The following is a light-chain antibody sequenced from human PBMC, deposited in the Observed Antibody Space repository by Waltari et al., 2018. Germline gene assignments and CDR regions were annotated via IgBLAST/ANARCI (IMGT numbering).Light chain of an antibody. Sequence: DIQMTQPPSSVSASVGDRVTIPCRASQDVSRWLAWYQQKPGKAPQLLIYAASILESGVPSRFSGSGSGTDFTLTISSLQPEDSATYYCQQGNSFMLTFGGGTKVEIK. J-gene: IGKJ4*01. CDR3: QQGNSFMLT. CDR2: AAS. CDR1: QDVSRW. V-gene: IGKV1-12*01.